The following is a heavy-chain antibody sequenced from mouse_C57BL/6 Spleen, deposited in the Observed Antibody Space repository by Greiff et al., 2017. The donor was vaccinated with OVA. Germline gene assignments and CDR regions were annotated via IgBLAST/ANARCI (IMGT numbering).Heavy chain of an antibody. CDR2: IYPGSGST. V-gene: IGHV1-55*01. Sequence: QVRLQQPGAELVKPGASVKMSCKASGYTFTSYWITWVKQRPGQGLEWIGDIYPGSGSTNYNEKFKSKATLTVDTSSSTAYMQLSSLTSEDSAVYYCARYDYDGYYFDYWGQGTTLTVSS. CDR1: GYTFTSYW. CDR3: ARYDYDGYYFDY. J-gene: IGHJ2*01. D-gene: IGHD2-4*01.